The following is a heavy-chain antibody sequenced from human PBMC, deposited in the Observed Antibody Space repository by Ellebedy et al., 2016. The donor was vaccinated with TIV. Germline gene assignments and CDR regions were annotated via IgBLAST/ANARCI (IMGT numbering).Heavy chain of an antibody. CDR1: GYAFTNYK. Sequence: ASVKVSXKASGYAFTNYKIHWVRQAPGQGLEWMGIINPSGGSTYYAQKFQGRVTMTRDTSTSTLYMDLSSLRSEDTAVYYCARGIHYGMDVWGQGTTVTVSS. J-gene: IGHJ6*02. CDR3: ARGIHYGMDV. D-gene: IGHD6-13*01. CDR2: INPSGGST. V-gene: IGHV1-46*01.